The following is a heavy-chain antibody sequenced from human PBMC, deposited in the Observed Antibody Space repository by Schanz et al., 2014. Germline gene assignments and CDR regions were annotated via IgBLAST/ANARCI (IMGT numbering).Heavy chain of an antibody. CDR1: GFTFSGNA. Sequence: QVHLMESGGGVVQPGRSLRLSCAASGFTFSGNAMHWVRQAPGKGLEWVAVVSDDGNKKYYADSVKGRFTISRDNSKNTLYLQMNGLRGEDTAVYYCARDRRNADLDYWGQGTLVTVSS. CDR3: ARDRRNADLDY. J-gene: IGHJ4*02. CDR2: VSDDGNKK. D-gene: IGHD1-1*01. V-gene: IGHV3-30*03.